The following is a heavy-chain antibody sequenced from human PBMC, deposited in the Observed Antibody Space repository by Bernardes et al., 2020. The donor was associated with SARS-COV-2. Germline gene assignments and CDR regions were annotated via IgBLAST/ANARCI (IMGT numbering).Heavy chain of an antibody. CDR1: GYTLTELS. CDR2: FDPEDGET. J-gene: IGHJ4*02. Sequence: ASVKVSCQVSGYTLTELSMHWVRQAPGKGLEWMGGFDPEDGETIYAQKFQGRVTMTEDTSTDTAYMELSSLRSEDTAVYYCATAAEEYDKFFDYWGQGTLVTVSS. CDR3: ATAAEEYDKFFDY. V-gene: IGHV1-24*01. D-gene: IGHD3-22*01.